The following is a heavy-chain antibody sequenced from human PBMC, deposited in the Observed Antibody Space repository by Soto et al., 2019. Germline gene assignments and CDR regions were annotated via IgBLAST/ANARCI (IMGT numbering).Heavy chain of an antibody. J-gene: IGHJ4*01. D-gene: IGHD3-16*01. V-gene: IGHV3-48*03. CDR2: INDSGTIT. CDR1: GFPVSNYE. Sequence: EVQLVESGGGLVHPGGSLRLSCVASGFPVSNYELNWVRQAPGKGLEWISYINDSGTITRYADSVKGRFTVSRDSATDSLYLQMSSLGVDETAIFFCVRQYDSLGVDFEYWGQGTLVTVSS. CDR3: VRQYDSLGVDFEY.